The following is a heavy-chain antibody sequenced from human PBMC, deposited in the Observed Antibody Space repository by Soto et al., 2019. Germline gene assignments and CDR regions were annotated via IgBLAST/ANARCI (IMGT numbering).Heavy chain of an antibody. V-gene: IGHV4-4*07. Sequence: SETLSLTCTVSGGSMNSYHWSWIRQPAGKGLEWIGHIHSSGSTNYNPSLKSRVTMSVDTSKNQFSLRLMSVTAADTAVYYCANYIDSGWFGDYYYGMDVWGQGTTVTVSS. CDR3: ANYIDSGWFGDYYYGMDV. CDR2: IHSSGST. CDR1: GGSMNSYH. D-gene: IGHD6-19*01. J-gene: IGHJ6*02.